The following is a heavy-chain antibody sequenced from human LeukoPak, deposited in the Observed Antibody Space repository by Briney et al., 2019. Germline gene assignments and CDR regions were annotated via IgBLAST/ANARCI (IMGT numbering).Heavy chain of an antibody. Sequence: GGSLRLSCAASGFTFSSYGMHWVRQAPGKGLEWVAVISYDGSNKYYADSVKGRFTISRDNSKNTLYLQMNSLRAEDTAVYYCATDRGGASDYWGQGTLVTVSS. CDR3: ATDRGGASDY. CDR2: ISYDGSNK. J-gene: IGHJ4*02. CDR1: GFTFSSYG. D-gene: IGHD3-16*01. V-gene: IGHV3-30*03.